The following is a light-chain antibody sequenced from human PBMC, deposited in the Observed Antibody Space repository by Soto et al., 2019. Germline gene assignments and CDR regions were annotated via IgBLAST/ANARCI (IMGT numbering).Light chain of an antibody. CDR3: SSFTSSNAWV. CDR1: SGDVGTYNR. CDR2: EVS. J-gene: IGLJ3*02. V-gene: IGLV2-18*02. Sequence: QSVLTKPPTVSGSPGQSVTISCTGASGDVGTYNRVSWYQQPPGTAPKVIIYEVSYRPSGVPDRFSGSKSGNTASLTISGLQAEDEADYYCSSFTSSNAWVFGGGTKLTVL.